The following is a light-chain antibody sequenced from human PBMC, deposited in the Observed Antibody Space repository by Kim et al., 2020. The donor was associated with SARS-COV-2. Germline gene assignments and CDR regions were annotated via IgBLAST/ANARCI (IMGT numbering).Light chain of an antibody. CDR2: LNSDGSH. V-gene: IGLV4-69*01. Sequence: QPVLTQSPSAYASLGASVKLTCTLSSGHSSYAIAWHQQQPEKGPGYLMKLNSDGSHSKGDGIPDRFSGSSSGAERYLTISSLQSEDEADYYCQTWGTGIRVFGGGTQLTVL. CDR1: SGHSSYA. J-gene: IGLJ3*02. CDR3: QTWGTGIRV.